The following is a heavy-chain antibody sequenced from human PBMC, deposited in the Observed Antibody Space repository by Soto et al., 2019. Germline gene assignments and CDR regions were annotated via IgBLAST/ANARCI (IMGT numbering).Heavy chain of an antibody. CDR3: ARQINWRDGGA. V-gene: IGHV3-48*02. J-gene: IGHJ5*02. D-gene: IGHD3-16*01. Sequence: GGTLRFSCAASGFSLSDHGVNWVRQAPGKGLEWISSVNRGASSLYFAESVKGRFTMFRDDAKNSVYLQMNSLRDEDTAVYYCARQINWRDGGAWGQGTLVTVSS. CDR1: GFSLSDHG. CDR2: VNRGASSL.